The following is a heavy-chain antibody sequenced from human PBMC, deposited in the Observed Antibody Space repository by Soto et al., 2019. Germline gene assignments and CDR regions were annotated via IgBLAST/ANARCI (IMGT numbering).Heavy chain of an antibody. CDR1: GGTFSSYT. Sequence: QVQLVQSGAEVKKPGSSVKVSCKASGGTFSSYTISWVRQAPGQGLEWMGRIIPILGIANYAQKLQGRVTITADKSTSTAYMELSSLRSEDTAVYYCARVKGAYGDSITPAPFDYWGQGTLVNVSS. CDR3: ARVKGAYGDSITPAPFDY. D-gene: IGHD4-17*01. J-gene: IGHJ4*02. CDR2: IIPILGIA. V-gene: IGHV1-69*02.